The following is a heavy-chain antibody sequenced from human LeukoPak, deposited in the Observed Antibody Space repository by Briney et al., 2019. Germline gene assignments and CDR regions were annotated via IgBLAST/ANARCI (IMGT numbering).Heavy chain of an antibody. J-gene: IGHJ4*02. CDR3: ARDSSGYYQSFLDY. CDR1: GFTFSSYA. CDR2: INWNGGST. Sequence: PGGSLRLSCAASGFTFSSYAMSWVRQAPGKGLEWVSGINWNGGSTGYADSVKGRFTISRDNAKNSLYLQMNSLRAEDTALYYCARDSSGYYQSFLDYWGQGTLVTVSS. V-gene: IGHV3-20*04. D-gene: IGHD3-3*01.